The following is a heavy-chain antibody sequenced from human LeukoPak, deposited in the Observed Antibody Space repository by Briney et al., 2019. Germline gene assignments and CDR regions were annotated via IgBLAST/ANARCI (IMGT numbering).Heavy chain of an antibody. CDR3: ARRWLHRKGFDY. D-gene: IGHD5-24*01. V-gene: IGHV4-34*01. J-gene: IGHJ4*02. CDR1: GGSFSGYY. Sequence: PPETLSLTCAVYGGSFSGYYWSWVRQPPGKGLEWIGEINHSGSTNYNPSLKSRVTISVDTSKNQFSLKLSSVTAADTAVYYCARRWLHRKGFDYWGQGTMITVSS. CDR2: INHSGST.